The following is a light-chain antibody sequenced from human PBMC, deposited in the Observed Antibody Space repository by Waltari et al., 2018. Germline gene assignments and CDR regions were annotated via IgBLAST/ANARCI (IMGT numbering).Light chain of an antibody. CDR2: YDI. J-gene: IGLJ1*01. CDR3: QVWDANTDPGV. Sequence: SYVLTQPPSVAVAPGETARVTCGGNNIESKSVYWYQQKPGQAPVLVISYDIDRPSGIPERFSGSNSGDTATLTISRVEAADEADYYCQVWDANTDPGVFGTGTEVTVL. CDR1: NIESKS. V-gene: IGLV3-21*01.